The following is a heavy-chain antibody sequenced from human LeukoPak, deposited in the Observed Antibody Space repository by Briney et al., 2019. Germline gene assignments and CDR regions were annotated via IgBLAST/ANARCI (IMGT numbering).Heavy chain of an antibody. D-gene: IGHD6-6*01. Sequence: PGGSLRLSCAASGFTFSSYAMSWVRQAPGKGLEWVSAISGSASSTYYADSVKGRFTISQDNSKNTLYLQMNSLRAEDTAVYYCTKSPPLIAARSYFDYWGQGTLVTVSS. CDR2: ISGSASST. CDR1: GFTFSSYA. V-gene: IGHV3-23*01. J-gene: IGHJ4*02. CDR3: TKSPPLIAARSYFDY.